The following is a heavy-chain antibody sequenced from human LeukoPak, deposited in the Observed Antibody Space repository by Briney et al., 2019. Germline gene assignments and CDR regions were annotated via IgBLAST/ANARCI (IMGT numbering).Heavy chain of an antibody. CDR2: ISSYNGNT. CDR3: ARDVPGSIGTTARFDP. D-gene: IGHD1-1*01. J-gene: IGHJ5*02. Sequence: ASVKVSCQSSGYTSSNYGISWIRQARGQGLEWMGWISSYNGNTNYAQSFQGRVSMTTDTSTRTAYMELRSLRSDDTAVYYCARDVPGSIGTTARFDPWGQGTLVTVSS. CDR1: GYTSSNYG. V-gene: IGHV1-18*01.